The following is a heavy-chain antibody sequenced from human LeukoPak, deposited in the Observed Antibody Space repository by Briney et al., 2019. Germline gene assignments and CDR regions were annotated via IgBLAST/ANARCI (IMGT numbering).Heavy chain of an antibody. V-gene: IGHV4-59*01. Sequence: SETLSLTCTVSGGSINNYYWSWIRQPPGKGLEWIGYIYYSGTTNYNPSLKSRVTLSVDTSKNQFSLRLTSVTAADTAVYFSARGSPTPDYWGQGTLVTVSS. CDR1: GGSINNYY. CDR3: ARGSPTPDY. J-gene: IGHJ4*02. CDR2: IYYSGTT. D-gene: IGHD1-26*01.